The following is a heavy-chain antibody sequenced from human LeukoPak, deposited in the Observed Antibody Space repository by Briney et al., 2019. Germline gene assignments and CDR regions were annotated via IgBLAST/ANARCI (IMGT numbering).Heavy chain of an antibody. J-gene: IGHJ3*02. CDR1: GGTLSSYA. D-gene: IGHD3-10*01. CDR3: ARDYYGSGRYSNAFDI. V-gene: IGHV1-69*04. CDR2: IIPILGIA. Sequence: SVKVSCKASGGTLSSYAISWVRQAPGQGLEWMGRIIPILGIANYAQKFQGRVTITADKSTSTAYMELSSLRSEDTAVYYCARDYYGSGRYSNAFDIWGQGTMVTVSS.